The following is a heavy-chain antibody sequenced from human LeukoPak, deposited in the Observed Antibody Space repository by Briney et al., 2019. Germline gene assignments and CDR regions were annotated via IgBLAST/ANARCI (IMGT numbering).Heavy chain of an antibody. Sequence: GGSLRLPCAASGFTFSSYSMNWVRQAPGKGLEWVSSISSSSSYIYYAGSMKGRFTISRDNAKNSLYLQMNSLSAEDTAVYYCGRGHWGLDYWGQGALVTVSS. J-gene: IGHJ4*02. CDR2: ISSSSSYI. V-gene: IGHV3-21*01. CDR1: GFTFSSYS. D-gene: IGHD7-27*01. CDR3: GRGHWGLDY.